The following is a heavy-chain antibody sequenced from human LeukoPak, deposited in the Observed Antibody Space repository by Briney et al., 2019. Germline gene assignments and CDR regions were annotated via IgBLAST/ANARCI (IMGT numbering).Heavy chain of an antibody. D-gene: IGHD3-22*01. Sequence: PSETLSLTCTXSXXSISSHYWSWIRQPXXXXXXXXGRIYSSGSTNYNPSLKSRVTMSVDTSKNQFSLKLRSVTAADTAVYYCARDEYDSSVYSGMDVWGQGTTVTVSS. CDR1: XXSISSHY. J-gene: IGHJ6*02. CDR2: IYSSGST. CDR3: ARDEYDSSVYSGMDV. V-gene: IGHV4-4*07.